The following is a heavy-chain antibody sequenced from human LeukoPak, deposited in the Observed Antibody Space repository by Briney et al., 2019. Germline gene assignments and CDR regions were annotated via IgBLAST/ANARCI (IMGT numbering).Heavy chain of an antibody. CDR2: IYSGGST. J-gene: IGHJ4*02. Sequence: GGSLRLSCAASGFTVSSNYMSWVRQSPGKGLEWVSVIYSGGSTYYADSVKGRFTISRDNSKNTLYLQMNSLRAEDTAVYYCARGLGIQTFDYWGQGTLVTVSS. CDR1: GFTVSSNY. D-gene: IGHD5-18*01. CDR3: ARGLGIQTFDY. V-gene: IGHV3-66*02.